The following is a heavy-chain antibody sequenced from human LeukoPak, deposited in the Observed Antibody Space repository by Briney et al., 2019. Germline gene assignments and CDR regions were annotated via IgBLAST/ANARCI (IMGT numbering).Heavy chain of an antibody. CDR3: ARHRLAAAAPSFDY. CDR1: GGSISSYY. CDR2: IYYSGNT. D-gene: IGHD6-13*01. J-gene: IGHJ4*02. V-gene: IGHV4-59*08. Sequence: SETLSLTCTVSGGSISSYYWSWIRQPPGKGLEWIGYIYYSGNTKYNPSLKSRVTISVDTSKNQFSLKLSSVTAADRAVYYCARHRLAAAAPSFDYWGPGTLVTVSS.